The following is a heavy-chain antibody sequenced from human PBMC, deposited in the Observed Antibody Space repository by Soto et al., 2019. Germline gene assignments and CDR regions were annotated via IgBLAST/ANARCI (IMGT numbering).Heavy chain of an antibody. Sequence: PGGSLRLSCAASGFTFTNAWINWVRQAPGKGLEWVGRIKSKIAGGTTDFAAPVKGRFAISRDDSQNIVYLQMTSLKIEDTAVYFCTMDSYSTMTVVRFDDRGHGTLVTVSS. V-gene: IGHV3-15*07. CDR3: TMDSYSTMTVVRFDD. CDR1: GFTFTNAW. CDR2: IKSKIAGGTT. J-gene: IGHJ4*01. D-gene: IGHD3-22*01.